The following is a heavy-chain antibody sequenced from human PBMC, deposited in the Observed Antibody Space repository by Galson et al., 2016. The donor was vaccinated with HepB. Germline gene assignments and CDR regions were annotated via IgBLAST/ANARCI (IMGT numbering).Heavy chain of an antibody. J-gene: IGHJ5*02. D-gene: IGHD1-1*01. CDR2: INHSGII. CDR1: GGSFSDYY. CDR3: ARAGKWSGIQLYYSTRWFDP. V-gene: IGHV4-34*01. Sequence: ETLSLTCAVSGGSFSDYYWSWIRQPPGKGLEWVGEINHSGIINYNPSLKSRVTLSLDTSNKQFSLKVSSVTAADTAVYYCARAGKWSGIQLYYSTRWFDPWGQGTLVTVSA.